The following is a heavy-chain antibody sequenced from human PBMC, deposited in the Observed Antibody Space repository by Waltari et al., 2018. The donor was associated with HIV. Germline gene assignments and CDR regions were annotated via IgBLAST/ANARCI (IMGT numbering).Heavy chain of an antibody. D-gene: IGHD3-10*01. CDR2: IYYDGST. CDR1: CGSIHTSRYY. Sequence: QRQLQESGPGLVKPSETLSLTCTVSCGSIHTSRYYWGWIRQAPGKVLEYIGNIYYDGSTSYNTPLKSRVTISIDTSKNQFSLKLTSVTAADTAVYYCARDPGRAAALDSWGQGTLVTVSS. CDR3: ARDPGRAAALDS. V-gene: IGHV4-39*07. J-gene: IGHJ4*02.